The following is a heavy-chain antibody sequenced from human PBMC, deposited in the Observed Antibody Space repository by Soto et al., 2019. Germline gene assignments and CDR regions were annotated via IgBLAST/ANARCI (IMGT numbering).Heavy chain of an antibody. J-gene: IGHJ4*02. CDR1: EGTIVGYY. V-gene: IGHV4-59*08. Sequence: LETMPLTCTVSEGTIVGYYGGWIRQPPGKGLEWIGYIFYTGSTNYNPSLKSRVTISVDTSKNQFSLKLSSVTAADTAVYYCARHYPIGNNWNFFDYWGQGTLVTVSS. D-gene: IGHD1-1*01. CDR2: IFYTGST. CDR3: ARHYPIGNNWNFFDY.